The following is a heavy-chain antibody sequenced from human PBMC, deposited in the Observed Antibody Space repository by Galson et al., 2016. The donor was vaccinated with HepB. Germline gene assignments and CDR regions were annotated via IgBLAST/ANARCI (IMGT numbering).Heavy chain of an antibody. CDR2: IWYDGSNK. V-gene: IGHV3-33*01. D-gene: IGHD6-13*01. J-gene: IGHJ6*02. Sequence: SLRLSCAASGFTFSNYGMYWVRQAPGKGLEWMTFIWYDGSNKYYEDSVKGRLIISRDNSKSTLYLEMDSLRAEDTAVYYCARDVGGFTYSLYALDVWGQGTTVTVSS. CDR1: GFTFSNYG. CDR3: ARDVGGFTYSLYALDV.